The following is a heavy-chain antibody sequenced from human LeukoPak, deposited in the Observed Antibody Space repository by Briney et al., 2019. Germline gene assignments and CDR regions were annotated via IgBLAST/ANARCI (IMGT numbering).Heavy chain of an antibody. CDR1: GFSFSNYA. J-gene: IGHJ4*02. CDR3: AKVRETMPRGYYFDY. D-gene: IGHD2-2*01. CDR2: ISGSGGST. Sequence: GRSLGLSCAASGFSFSNYAMSWVRQAPEKGLEWVSSISGSGGSTNYADSVKGRFTFSRDNSKKMLFLQMNSLRAEDTAVYYCAKVRETMPRGYYFDYWGQGTLVTVSS. V-gene: IGHV3-23*01.